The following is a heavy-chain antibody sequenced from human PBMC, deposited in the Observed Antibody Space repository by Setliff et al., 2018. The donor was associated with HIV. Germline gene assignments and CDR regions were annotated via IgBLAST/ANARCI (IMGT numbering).Heavy chain of an antibody. CDR3: AAARLLNDYRDPGAYYFDF. J-gene: IGHJ4*02. D-gene: IGHD4-4*01. CDR2: IIPRFDIT. CDR1: GGTFRNYG. Sequence: ASVKVSCKASGGTFRNYGTNWVRQAPGQGLEWMGRIIPRFDITNYPQKFQGRVRLTADKSTSTAYLELSSLRSEDTAVYYCAAARLLNDYRDPGAYYFDFWGQGTLVTVSS. V-gene: IGHV1-69*04.